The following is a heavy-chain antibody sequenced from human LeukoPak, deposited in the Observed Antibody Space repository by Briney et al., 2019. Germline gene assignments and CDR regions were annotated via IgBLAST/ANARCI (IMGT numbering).Heavy chain of an antibody. J-gene: IGHJ4*02. D-gene: IGHD4-17*01. CDR3: AVTDYGDY. Sequence: PGRSLRLSCAASGFTFSSYAIHWVRQAPGKGLEWVAIISYDGSSKYYADSVKGRFTTSRDNSKNTLYLQMNSLRAEDTAVYYCAVTDYGDYWGRGTLVTVSS. V-gene: IGHV3-30*04. CDR2: ISYDGSSK. CDR1: GFTFSSYA.